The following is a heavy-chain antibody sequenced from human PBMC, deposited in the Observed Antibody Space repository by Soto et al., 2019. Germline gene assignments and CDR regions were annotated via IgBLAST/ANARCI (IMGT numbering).Heavy chain of an antibody. Sequence: SVKVSCKASGDTFSSYAISWVRQAPGQGLEWMGGIIPIFGTANYAQKFQGRVTITADESTSTAYMELSSLRSEDTAVYYCARDPILYSSSWYLYYWGQGTLVTVSS. V-gene: IGHV1-69*13. CDR3: ARDPILYSSSWYLYY. D-gene: IGHD6-13*01. CDR2: IIPIFGTA. J-gene: IGHJ4*02. CDR1: GDTFSSYA.